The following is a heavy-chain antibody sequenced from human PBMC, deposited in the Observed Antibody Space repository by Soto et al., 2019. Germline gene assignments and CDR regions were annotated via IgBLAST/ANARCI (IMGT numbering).Heavy chain of an antibody. D-gene: IGHD5-12*01. CDR3: ARGGYSGYDLVARYYYYGMDV. Sequence: QVQLVQSGAEVKKPGASVKVSCKASGYTFTSYDINWVRQATGQGLEWMGWMNPNSGNTGYAQKYXXXVTIARNTSIXXAXMXXSSRRSEDTAVYYCARGGYSGYDLVARYYYYGMDVWGQGTTVTVSS. CDR1: GYTFTSYD. J-gene: IGHJ6*02. V-gene: IGHV1-8*01. CDR2: MNPNSGNT.